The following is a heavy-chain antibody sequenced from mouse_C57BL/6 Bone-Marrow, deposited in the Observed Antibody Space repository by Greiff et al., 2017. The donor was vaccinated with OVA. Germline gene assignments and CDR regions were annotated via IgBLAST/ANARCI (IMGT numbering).Heavy chain of an antibody. CDR1: GYTFTDYY. Sequence: EVQLQQSGPELVKPGASVKISCKASGYTFTDYYMNWVKQSHGKSLEWIGDINPNNGGTSYNQKFKGKATLTVDKSSSTAYMELRSLTSEDSAVYYCARSYDYDEDAMDCWGQGTSVTVSS. CDR2: INPNNGGT. D-gene: IGHD2-4*01. CDR3: ARSYDYDEDAMDC. V-gene: IGHV1-26*01. J-gene: IGHJ4*01.